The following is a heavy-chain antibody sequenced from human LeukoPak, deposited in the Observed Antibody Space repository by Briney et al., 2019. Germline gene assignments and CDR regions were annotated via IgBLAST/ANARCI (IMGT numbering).Heavy chain of an antibody. V-gene: IGHV4-4*09. CDR2: IFTSGST. CDR1: GDSISSYY. Sequence: SETLSLTCSVSGDSISSYYWSWIRQPPGKGLEWIGYIFTSGSTDYNPSLLSRATISLDMSKDQFFLKLTAVTAADTAVYYCARHDPVGHFLRGMDVWGQGTTVTVSS. J-gene: IGHJ6*02. D-gene: IGHD2/OR15-2a*01. CDR3: ARHDPVGHFLRGMDV.